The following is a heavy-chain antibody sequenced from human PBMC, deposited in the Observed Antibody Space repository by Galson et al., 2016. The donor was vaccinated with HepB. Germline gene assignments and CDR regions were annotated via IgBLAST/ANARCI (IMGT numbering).Heavy chain of an antibody. V-gene: IGHV2-70*01. J-gene: IGHJ2*01. CDR2: IDWDDDK. CDR3: ARVTFYYDSTGYYPYWYFDL. D-gene: IGHD3-22*01. Sequence: PALVKPTQTLTLTCTFSGFSLNTSRMCVSWIRQPPGKALEWLALIDWDDDKYYRTSLKTRLTISKDTSKNQVVRTMTNMDPVDTATYYCARVTFYYDSTGYYPYWYFDLWGRGTLVTVSS. CDR1: GFSLNTSRMC.